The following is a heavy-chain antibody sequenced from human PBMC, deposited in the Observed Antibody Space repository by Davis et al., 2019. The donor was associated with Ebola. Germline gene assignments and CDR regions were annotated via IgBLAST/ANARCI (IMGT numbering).Heavy chain of an antibody. CDR2: ISGSGGST. CDR3: ARDRPHSIPRTITGTTLYYYYGMDV. V-gene: IGHV3-23*01. D-gene: IGHD1-7*01. Sequence: GESLKISCAASGFTFSSYAMSWVRQAPGKGLEWVSAISGSGGSTYYADSVKGRFTISRDNAKNSLYLQMNSLRAEDTAVYYCARDRPHSIPRTITGTTLYYYYGMDVWGQGTTVTVSS. J-gene: IGHJ6*02. CDR1: GFTFSSYA.